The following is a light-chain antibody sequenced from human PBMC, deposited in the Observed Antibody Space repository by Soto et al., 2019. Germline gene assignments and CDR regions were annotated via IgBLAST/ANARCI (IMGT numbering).Light chain of an antibody. CDR3: QQYGISGT. Sequence: DIVLMQSPGTLSLSPGDRATLSCRASESVSSSYLAWYQQKPGQAPRLLIYGASSRATGIPDRFSGSGSGTDFTLTISRLEPEDFAVYYCQQYGISGTFGQGTKVDI. V-gene: IGKV3-20*01. CDR1: ESVSSSY. CDR2: GAS. J-gene: IGKJ1*01.